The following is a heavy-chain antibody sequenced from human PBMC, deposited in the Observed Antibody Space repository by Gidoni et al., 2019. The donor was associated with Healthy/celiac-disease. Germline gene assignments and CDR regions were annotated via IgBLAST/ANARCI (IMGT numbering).Heavy chain of an antibody. CDR3: ARGPPAGSGYSSSWYGGYYYYYYGMDV. D-gene: IGHD6-13*01. CDR1: GGSVSSGSYY. J-gene: IGHJ6*02. Sequence: QVQLQESGPGLVKPSETLSLTCTVSGGSVSSGSYYWSWIRPPPGKGLEWIGYIYYSGSTNYNPSLKSRVTISVDTSKNQFSLKLSSVTAADTAVYYCARGPPAGSGYSSSWYGGYYYYYYGMDVWGQGTTVTVSS. V-gene: IGHV4-61*01. CDR2: IYYSGST.